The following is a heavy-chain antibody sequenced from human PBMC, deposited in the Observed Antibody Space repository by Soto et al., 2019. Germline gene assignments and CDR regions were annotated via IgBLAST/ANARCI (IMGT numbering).Heavy chain of an antibody. CDR2: IIPIFSTP. Sequence: AVKGSCNADGGTVSSYAISLVRHSPGQGLEWMGGIIPIFSTPNYAQKFQGGVTITADESTSTAYMELSSLRSEDTAAYYCARDNGQRDYYDSRLDAFDIWGQGTMVTVS. CDR1: GGTVSSYA. J-gene: IGHJ3*02. D-gene: IGHD3-22*01. V-gene: IGHV1-69*13. CDR3: ARDNGQRDYYDSRLDAFDI.